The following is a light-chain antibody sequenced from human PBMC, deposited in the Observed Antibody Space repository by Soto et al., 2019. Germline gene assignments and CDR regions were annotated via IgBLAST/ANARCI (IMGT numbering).Light chain of an antibody. V-gene: IGKV1-39*01. Sequence: DIQMTQSPSSLSASVGDRVTITCRASQGVSAYLLWYQQRQGRAPKLLIYAASNLLSGVPSRFSGSGSGTNFTLTISSLEPEDFAVYYCQQRSNWPALTFGGGTKVEIK. J-gene: IGKJ4*01. CDR2: AAS. CDR1: QGVSAY. CDR3: QQRSNWPALT.